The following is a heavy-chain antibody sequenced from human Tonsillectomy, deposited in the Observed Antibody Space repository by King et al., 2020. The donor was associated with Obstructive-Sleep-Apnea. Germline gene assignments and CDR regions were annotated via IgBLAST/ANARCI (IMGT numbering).Heavy chain of an antibody. CDR1: GYSISRGYY. J-gene: IGHJ5*02. V-gene: IGHV4-38-2*02. Sequence: QLQESGPGLVKPSETLSLTCTVSGYSISRGYYWGGIRQPPGKGLEGIGSIYHSGSTYYNPSLKSRVTLSVDTSQNQFSLKLSSVTAADTAVYYCARVVDTAMVMSPWGQGTLVTVSS. D-gene: IGHD5-18*01. CDR3: ARVVDTAMVMSP. CDR2: IYHSGST.